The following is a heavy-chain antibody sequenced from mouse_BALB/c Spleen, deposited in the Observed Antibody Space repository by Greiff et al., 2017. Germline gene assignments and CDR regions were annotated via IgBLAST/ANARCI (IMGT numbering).Heavy chain of an antibody. D-gene: IGHD4-1*01. CDR1: GFTFSSYA. J-gene: IGHJ2*01. CDR3: ARDWSYFDD. Sequence: EVMLVESGGGLVKPGGSLKLSCAASGFTFSSYAMSWVRQTPEKRLEWVASISSGGSTYYPDSVKGRFTISRDNARNILYLQMSSLRSEDTAMYYCARDWSYFDDWGQGTTLTDSS. V-gene: IGHV5-6-5*01. CDR2: ISSGGST.